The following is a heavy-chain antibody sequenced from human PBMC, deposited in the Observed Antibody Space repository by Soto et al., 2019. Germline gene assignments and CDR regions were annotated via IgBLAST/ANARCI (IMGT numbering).Heavy chain of an antibody. CDR2: IRSNTDYI. V-gene: IGHV3-21*01. D-gene: IGHD3-22*01. Sequence: LRLSCEASGFSFRNYTMNWARQAPGKGLEWVSSIRSNTDYIYYADSVKGRFTISRDNAKNSLYLQMNSLRAEDTAVYYCARDIYDSSGYYSPGFDYWGQGTLVTVSS. CDR1: GFSFRNYT. J-gene: IGHJ4*02. CDR3: ARDIYDSSGYYSPGFDY.